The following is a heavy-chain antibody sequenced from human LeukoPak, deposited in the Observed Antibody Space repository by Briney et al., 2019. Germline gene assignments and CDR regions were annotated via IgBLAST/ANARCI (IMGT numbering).Heavy chain of an antibody. D-gene: IGHD6-19*01. CDR1: GFTFSSFG. CDR2: ISYGGSDK. V-gene: IGHV3-30*18. CDR3: AKGKNAYSSGWLALFDF. Sequence: GGSLRLSCAASGFTFSSFGMHWVRQAPGKGLEWVAVISYGGSDKYYADSVRGRFTISRDSSKNTLYLEVSSLRAEDTAVYYCAKGKNAYSSGWLALFDFWGQGTLVTVSS. J-gene: IGHJ4*02.